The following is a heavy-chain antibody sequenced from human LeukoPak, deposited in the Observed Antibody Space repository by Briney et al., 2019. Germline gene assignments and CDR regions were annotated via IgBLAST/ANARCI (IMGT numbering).Heavy chain of an antibody. J-gene: IGHJ4*02. CDR3: ARDPSSRDCSSTSCYEMLDY. Sequence: GGSLRLSCAASGFTFSSYGMSWVRQAPGKGLEWVSAISGSGGSTYYADSVKGRFTISRDNAKNSLYLQMNSLRAEDTAVYYCARDPSSRDCSSTSCYEMLDYWGQGTLVTVSS. V-gene: IGHV3-23*01. CDR1: GFTFSSYG. D-gene: IGHD2-2*01. CDR2: ISGSGGST.